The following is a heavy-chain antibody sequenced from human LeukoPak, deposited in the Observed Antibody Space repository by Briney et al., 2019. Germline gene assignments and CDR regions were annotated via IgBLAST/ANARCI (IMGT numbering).Heavy chain of an antibody. V-gene: IGHV3-7*01. CDR1: GFTFSSYW. J-gene: IGHJ4*02. CDR3: ARDSLGGVRSPVDY. Sequence: PGGSLRLSCAASGFTFSSYWMSWVRQAPGKGLEWVANIKQDGSEKYYVDSVKGRFTISRDNAKNSLYLQMNSLRAEDTAVYYCARDSLGGVRSPVDYWGQGTLVTVSS. CDR2: IKQDGSEK. D-gene: IGHD3-10*01.